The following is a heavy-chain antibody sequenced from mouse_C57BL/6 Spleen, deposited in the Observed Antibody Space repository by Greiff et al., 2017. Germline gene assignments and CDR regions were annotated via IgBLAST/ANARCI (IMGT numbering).Heavy chain of an antibody. V-gene: IGHV1-61*01. Sequence: QVQLQQPGAELVRPGSSVKLSCKASGYTFTSYWMDWVKPRPGQGLAWIGNLYPSDSETHYNPKFKDKATLTVDKSASTAYMQLSRLTSEDSAVYYCARTNWDGGYFDYWGQGTTLTVSS. J-gene: IGHJ2*01. CDR2: LYPSDSET. CDR3: ARTNWDGGYFDY. D-gene: IGHD4-1*01. CDR1: GYTFTSYW.